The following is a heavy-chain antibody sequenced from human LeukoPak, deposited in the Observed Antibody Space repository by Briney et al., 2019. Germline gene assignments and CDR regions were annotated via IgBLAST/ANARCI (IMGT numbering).Heavy chain of an antibody. J-gene: IGHJ4*02. CDR1: GFTFSKYN. CDR3: AKRYCSSTSCSFFDY. V-gene: IGHV3-23*01. CDR2: ISGSGGST. D-gene: IGHD2-2*01. Sequence: GGSLRLSCAASGFTFSKYNMNWVRQAPGKGLEWVSAISGSGGSTYYADSVKGRFTISRDNSKNTLYLQMNSLRAEDTAVYYCAKRYCSSTSCSFFDYWGQGTLVTVSS.